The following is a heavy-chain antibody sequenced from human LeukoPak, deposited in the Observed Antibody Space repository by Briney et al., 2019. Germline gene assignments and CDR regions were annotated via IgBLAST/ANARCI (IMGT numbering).Heavy chain of an antibody. V-gene: IGHV4-30-2*01. CDR2: IYHSGST. CDR3: ASSFGGVIATDAFDI. Sequence: SETLSLTCTVSGGSISSGGYYWSWIRQPPGKGLEWIGYIYHSGSTYYNPSLKSRVTISVDRSKNQFSLQLSSVTAADTAVYYCASSFGGVIATDAFDIWGQGTMVTVSS. J-gene: IGHJ3*02. D-gene: IGHD3-16*02. CDR1: GGSISSGGYY.